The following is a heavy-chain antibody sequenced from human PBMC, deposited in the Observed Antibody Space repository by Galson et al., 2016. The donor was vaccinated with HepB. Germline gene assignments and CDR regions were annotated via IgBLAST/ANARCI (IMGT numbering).Heavy chain of an antibody. CDR1: GFTFNTYS. CDR2: ITASSGII. CDR3: ARGGVATTMYYFNGLDV. D-gene: IGHD5-12*01. V-gene: IGHV3-48*02. Sequence: SLRLSCAASGFTFNTYSMNWVRQAPGKGLEWLSYITASSGIIYYADSVRGRFTISRDNAQNSLFLQMSSLRDEDTAVYYCARGGVATTMYYFNGLDVWGQGTTVAVSS. J-gene: IGHJ6*02.